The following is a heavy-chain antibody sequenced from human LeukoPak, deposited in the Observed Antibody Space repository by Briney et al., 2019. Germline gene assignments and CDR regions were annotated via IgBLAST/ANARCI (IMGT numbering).Heavy chain of an antibody. D-gene: IGHD6-19*01. Sequence: ASVKVSCKASGYTFTGYYMHWVRQAPGQGLEWMGRINPNSGGTNYAQKFQGRVTMTRDTSTSTVYMELSSLRSEDTAVYYCARVIAVAGSFDYWGQGTLVTVSS. CDR2: INPNSGGT. V-gene: IGHV1-2*06. J-gene: IGHJ4*02. CDR1: GYTFTGYY. CDR3: ARVIAVAGSFDY.